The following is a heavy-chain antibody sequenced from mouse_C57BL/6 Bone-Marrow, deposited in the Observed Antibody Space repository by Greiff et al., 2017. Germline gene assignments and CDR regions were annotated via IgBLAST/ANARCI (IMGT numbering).Heavy chain of an antibody. CDR2: IYPSDSET. CDR1: GYTFTSYW. D-gene: IGHD1-1*01. Sequence: QVQLQQPGAELVRPGSSMKLSCKASGYTFTSYWMDWVKQRPGQGLEWIGNIYPSDSETHYNQKFKDKATLTVDKSSSTAYMQLSSLTSEDSAVYYCARNYCYGPDYWGQGTTLTVSS. CDR3: ARNYCYGPDY. J-gene: IGHJ2*01. V-gene: IGHV1-61*01.